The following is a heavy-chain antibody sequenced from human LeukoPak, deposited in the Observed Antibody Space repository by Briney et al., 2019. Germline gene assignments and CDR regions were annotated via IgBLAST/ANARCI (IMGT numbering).Heavy chain of an antibody. V-gene: IGHV3-64*01. CDR1: GFTFSSYA. J-gene: IGHJ5*02. D-gene: IGHD3-10*01. Sequence: PGGSLRLSCAASGFTFSSYAMHWVRQAPGKGLEYVSAISSNGGSTYYANSVKGRFTISRDNSKNTLYLQMGSLRAEDMAVYYCARDHRPMVRGVIGIPWFDPWGQGTLVTASS. CDR3: ARDHRPMVRGVIGIPWFDP. CDR2: ISSNGGST.